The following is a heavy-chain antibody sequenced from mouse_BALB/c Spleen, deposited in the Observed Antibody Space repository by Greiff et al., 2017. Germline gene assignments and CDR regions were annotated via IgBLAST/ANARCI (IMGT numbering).Heavy chain of an antibody. Sequence: EVKLQESGGDLVKPGGSLKLSCAASGFTFSSYGMSWVRQTPDKRLEWVATISSGGSYTYYPDSVKGRFTISRDNAKNTLYLQMSSLKSEDTAMYYCASQKLGEGYAMDYWGQGTSVTVSS. V-gene: IGHV5-6*01. CDR2: ISSGGSYT. CDR1: GFTFSSYG. D-gene: IGHD4-1*01. J-gene: IGHJ4*01. CDR3: ASQKLGEGYAMDY.